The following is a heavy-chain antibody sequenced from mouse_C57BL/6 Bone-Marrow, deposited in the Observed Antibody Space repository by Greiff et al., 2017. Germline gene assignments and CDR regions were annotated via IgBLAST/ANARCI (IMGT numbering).Heavy chain of an antibody. J-gene: IGHJ3*01. V-gene: IGHV14-4*01. CDR3: TYGSSFPFAY. Sequence: EVQLVESGAELVRPGASVKLSCTASGFNIKDDYMHWVKQRPEQGLEWIGWIDPENGDTEYASKFQGKATITADTSSNTAYLQLSSLTSEDTAVYYCTYGSSFPFAYWGQGTLVTVSA. CDR1: GFNIKDDY. D-gene: IGHD1-1*01. CDR2: IDPENGDT.